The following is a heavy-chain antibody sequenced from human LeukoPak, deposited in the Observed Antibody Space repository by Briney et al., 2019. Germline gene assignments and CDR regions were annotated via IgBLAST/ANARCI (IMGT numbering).Heavy chain of an antibody. CDR2: INPNSGGT. J-gene: IGHJ4*02. Sequence: ASVKVSCKASGYTFTAYYMHWVRQAPGQGLEWMGWINPNSGGTNYAPKFQGRVTMTRDTSISTAYMELSRLRSDDTAVYYCAMRGYSYGYYFDYWGQGTLVTVSS. V-gene: IGHV1-2*02. D-gene: IGHD5-18*01. CDR3: AMRGYSYGYYFDY. CDR1: GYTFTAYY.